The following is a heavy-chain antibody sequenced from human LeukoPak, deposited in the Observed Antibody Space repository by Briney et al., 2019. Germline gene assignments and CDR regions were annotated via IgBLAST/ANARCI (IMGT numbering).Heavy chain of an antibody. J-gene: IGHJ4*02. CDR3: ARGDNWNLYYFDY. CDR2: INPNSGGT. V-gene: IGHV1-2*02. CDR1: GYTFNGYY. Sequence: ASVKVSCKASGYTFNGYYMHWVRQAPGQGLEWMGWINPNSGGTNYAQKFQGRVTMTRDTSSSTAYMELSRLRSDDTAVYYCARGDNWNLYYFDYWGQGTLVTVSS. D-gene: IGHD1-20*01.